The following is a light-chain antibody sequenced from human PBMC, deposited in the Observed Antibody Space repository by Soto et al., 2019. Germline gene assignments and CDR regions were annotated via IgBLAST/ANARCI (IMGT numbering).Light chain of an antibody. CDR2: GAS. CDR3: QQYDQWWT. J-gene: IGKJ1*01. CDR1: QSVDIY. V-gene: IGKV3-15*01. Sequence: EIVLTQSPATLSLSPGERATLSCRASQSVDIYLAWYRQIPGQAPRLLIDGASIRATGVPARFSGSGSGTDYTLTISSLQSEDFGVYFCQQYDQWWTFGQGTKVDIK.